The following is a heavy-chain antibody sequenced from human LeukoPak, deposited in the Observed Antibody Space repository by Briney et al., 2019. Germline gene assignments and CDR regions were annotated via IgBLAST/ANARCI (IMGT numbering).Heavy chain of an antibody. D-gene: IGHD3-10*01. CDR1: GFTFSSYG. J-gene: IGHJ4*02. V-gene: IGHV3-30*18. CDR2: ISYDGSNK. Sequence: GGSLRLSCAASGFTFSSYGMHWVRQAPGKGLEWVAVISYDGSNKYYADSVKGRFTISRDNSKNTLYLQMNSLRAEDTAVYYCAKEIKENYYGSGSFDHWGQGTLVTVSS. CDR3: AKEIKENYYGSGSFDH.